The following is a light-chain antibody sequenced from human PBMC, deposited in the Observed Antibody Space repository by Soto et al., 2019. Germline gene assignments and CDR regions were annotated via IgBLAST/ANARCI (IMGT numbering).Light chain of an antibody. J-gene: IGKJ1*01. V-gene: IGKV3-15*01. CDR2: GAS. CDR1: QSVSSN. CDR3: QQNNNWQLT. Sequence: EIVMTQSPATLSVSLGDRATLSCRASQSVSSNLAWYQQKPGQAPRLLIYGASTRATGIPARFSGSGSGTEFTLTISRLQSEDFAVYYCQQNNNWQLTFGQGTKVEIK.